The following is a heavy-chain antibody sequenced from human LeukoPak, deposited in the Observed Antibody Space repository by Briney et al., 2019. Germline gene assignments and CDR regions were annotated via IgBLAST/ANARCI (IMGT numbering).Heavy chain of an antibody. V-gene: IGHV1-8*03. Sequence: ASVKVSCKASGYTFTTNDINWVRQASGQGLEWMGWITPNSGHTGYAQKFQGRITITRDTSMSTAYMELSSLRFEDTAVYFCARGLILPYLRGFDPWGQGTLVTVSS. CDR3: ARGLILPYLRGFDP. J-gene: IGHJ5*02. CDR1: GYTFTTND. CDR2: ITPNSGHT.